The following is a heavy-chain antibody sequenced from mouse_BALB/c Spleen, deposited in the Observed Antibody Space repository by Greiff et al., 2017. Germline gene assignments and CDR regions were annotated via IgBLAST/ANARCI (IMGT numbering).Heavy chain of an antibody. D-gene: IGHD1-1*01. CDR1: GFTFSSYA. V-gene: IGHV5-6-5*01. CDR3: ARGWDYYGSSYDY. J-gene: IGHJ2*01. CDR2: ISSGGST. Sequence: VMLVESGGGLVKPGGSLKLSCAASGFTFSSYAMSWVRQTSEKRLEWVASISSGGSTYYPDSVKGRFTISRDNARNILYLQMSSLRSEDTAMYYCARGWDYYGSSYDYWGQGTTLTVSS.